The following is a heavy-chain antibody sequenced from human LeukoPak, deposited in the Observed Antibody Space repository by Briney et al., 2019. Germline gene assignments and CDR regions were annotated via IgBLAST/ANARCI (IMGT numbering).Heavy chain of an antibody. CDR1: GFTFSSYS. V-gene: IGHV3-21*01. CDR3: ARSATTVTTDWFDP. Sequence: PGGSLRLSCAASGFTFSSYSMNWVRQAPGKGLEWVSSISSSSSYIYYADSVKGRFTISRDNAKNSLYLQMNSLRAEDTAVYYCARSATTVTTDWFDPWGQGTLVTVSS. D-gene: IGHD4-17*01. J-gene: IGHJ5*02. CDR2: ISSSSSYI.